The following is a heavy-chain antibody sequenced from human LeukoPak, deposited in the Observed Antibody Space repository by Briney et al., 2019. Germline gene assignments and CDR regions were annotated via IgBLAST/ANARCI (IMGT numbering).Heavy chain of an antibody. CDR2: INAGNGNT. CDR3: ARGDYYDSSVPY. V-gene: IGHV1-3*01. CDR1: GYTFTSYA. Sequence: ASVKVSCKASGYTFTSYAMHWVRQAPGQRLEWMGWINAGNGNTKYSQKFQSRVTITRDTSASTAYMELSSLRSEDTAVYYCARGDYYDSSVPYRGQGTLVTVSS. J-gene: IGHJ4*02. D-gene: IGHD3-22*01.